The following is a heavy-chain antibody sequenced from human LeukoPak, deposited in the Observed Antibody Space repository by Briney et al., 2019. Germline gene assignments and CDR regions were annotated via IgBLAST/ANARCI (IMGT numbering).Heavy chain of an antibody. Sequence: ASVKVSCKASGYTFTGYYMHWVRQAPGQGLEWMGWINPNSGGTNYAQKFQGRVTMTRDTSISTAYMELSRLRSDDTAVYYCARDSGSYYPGGMVDYWGQGTLVIVSS. J-gene: IGHJ4*02. D-gene: IGHD1-26*01. CDR1: GYTFTGYY. CDR2: INPNSGGT. CDR3: ARDSGSYYPGGMVDY. V-gene: IGHV1-2*02.